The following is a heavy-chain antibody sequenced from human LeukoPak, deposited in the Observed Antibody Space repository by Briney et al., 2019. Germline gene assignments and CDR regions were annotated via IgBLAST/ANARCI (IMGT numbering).Heavy chain of an antibody. V-gene: IGHV1-2*02. J-gene: IGHJ4*02. Sequence: GASVKVSCKASGYTFTDYYIHWVRQAPGQGLEWMGWINPNSGGTNYAQKFQGRVTMTRDTSISTAYMELSRLRSDDTAVYYCARGTTLRVVNYFDYWAREPWSPSPQ. D-gene: IGHD3-22*01. CDR3: ARGTTLRVVNYFDY. CDR2: INPNSGGT. CDR1: GYTFTDYY.